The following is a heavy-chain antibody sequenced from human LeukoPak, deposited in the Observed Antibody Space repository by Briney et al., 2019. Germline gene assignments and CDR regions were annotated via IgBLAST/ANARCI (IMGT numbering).Heavy chain of an antibody. V-gene: IGHV3-53*01. CDR3: ARTQYGDYEPDAFDI. CDR1: GFTVSSNY. J-gene: IGHJ3*02. CDR2: IYSGGST. D-gene: IGHD4-17*01. Sequence: GGSLRLSCAASGFTVSSNYMSWVRQAPGKGLEWVSVIYSGGSTYYADSVKGRFTISRDNSKNTLYLQMNSLRAEDTAVYYCARTQYGDYEPDAFDIWGQGTMVTVSS.